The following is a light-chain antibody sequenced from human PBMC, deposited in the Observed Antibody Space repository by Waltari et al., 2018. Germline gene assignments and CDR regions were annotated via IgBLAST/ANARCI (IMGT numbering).Light chain of an antibody. CDR2: KAS. CDR3: QQDSNFPIT. CDR1: QNINSW. J-gene: IGKJ4*01. V-gene: IGKV1-5*03. Sequence: DIQMTQSPSTLSASVGERVTITCRASQNINSWLAWYQQKPGEAPKLLLYKASSLESGVPSRFSGSGFGTEFTLTISSLQPDDFATYYCQQDSNFPITFGGGTKVEIK.